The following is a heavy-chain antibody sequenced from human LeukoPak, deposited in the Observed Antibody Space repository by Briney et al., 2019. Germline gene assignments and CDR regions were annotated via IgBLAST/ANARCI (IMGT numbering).Heavy chain of an antibody. V-gene: IGHV1-8*03. J-gene: IGHJ4*02. D-gene: IGHD5/OR15-5a*01. CDR2: INPNSGNT. CDR1: GYTFTGYY. Sequence: ASVKVSCKASGYTFTGYYMHWVRQAPGQGFEWMGWINPNSGNTGYAQKFQGRVTITRNTSISTAYMELSSLRSEDTAVYYCARGFYEGTSFDYWGQGTLVTVSS. CDR3: ARGFYEGTSFDY.